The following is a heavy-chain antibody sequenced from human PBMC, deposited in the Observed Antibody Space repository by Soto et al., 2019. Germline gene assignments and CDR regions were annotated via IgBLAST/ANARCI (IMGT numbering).Heavy chain of an antibody. Sequence: QVQLVQSGPEVRQPGSSVRVSCKSSGGTFSSSAISWVRQAPGQGLEWMGGIIPIFGTADNAQKFQGRVTLTADXSXTXAXXELSSLTSEYTAVYFCARDKDRVQLGGNYYYVMDVWGQGTTVTVSS. CDR3: ARDKDRVQLGGNYYYVMDV. V-gene: IGHV1-69*12. D-gene: IGHD1-1*01. J-gene: IGHJ6*02. CDR1: GGTFSSSA. CDR2: IIPIFGTA.